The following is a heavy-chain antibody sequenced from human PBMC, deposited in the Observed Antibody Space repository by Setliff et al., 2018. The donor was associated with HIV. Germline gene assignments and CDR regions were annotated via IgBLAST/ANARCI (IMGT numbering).Heavy chain of an antibody. Sequence: SETLSLTCIVSGYSISSGYYWGWIRQPPGKGLEWIGSIYHSGSTYYNPSLRSRVTISVDTSKSQFSLWLTSVTAADTAVYYCARGRWGGGAGAPSYYFDSWGQGTLVTVSS. D-gene: IGHD6-19*01. J-gene: IGHJ4*02. CDR3: ARGRWGGGAGAPSYYFDS. V-gene: IGHV4-38-2*02. CDR1: GYSISSGYY. CDR2: IYHSGST.